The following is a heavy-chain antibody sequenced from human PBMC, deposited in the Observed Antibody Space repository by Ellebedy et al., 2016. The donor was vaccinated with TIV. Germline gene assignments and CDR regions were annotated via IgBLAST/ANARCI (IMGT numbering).Heavy chain of an antibody. CDR1: GFTFSTYW. CDR3: ARDRFKGSGYFDL. CDR2: VNTDGSTT. Sequence: PGGSLRLSCAASGFTFSTYWRHWVRQAPGKGLVWVSHVNTDGSTTSYADSVKGRFTISRDNAKNTLYLQMNSLRAEDTAIYYCARDRFKGSGYFDLWGRGTPVTVSS. J-gene: IGHJ2*01. D-gene: IGHD6-6*01. V-gene: IGHV3-74*01.